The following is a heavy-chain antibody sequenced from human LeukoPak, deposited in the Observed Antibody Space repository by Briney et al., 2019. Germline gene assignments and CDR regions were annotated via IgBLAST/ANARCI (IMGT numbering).Heavy chain of an antibody. V-gene: IGHV4-31*03. CDR2: IHYSGNT. J-gene: IGHJ5*02. CDR1: GDSISSADHY. CDR3: ARTVPVATFGGFDP. D-gene: IGHD2-2*01. Sequence: PSETLSLTCSVSGDSISSADHYWTWIRHHPEKGLEWIGYIHYSGNTYFNPSLRSRITISMDTSKNYFSLNLTSVTAADTAVYYCARTVPVATFGGFDPWGQGTLVTVSS.